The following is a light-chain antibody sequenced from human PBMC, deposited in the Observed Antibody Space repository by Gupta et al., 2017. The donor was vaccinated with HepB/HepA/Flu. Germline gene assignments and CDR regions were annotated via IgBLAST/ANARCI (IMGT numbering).Light chain of an antibody. Sequence: QSALTQPRSVSGSPGQSVTISCTGTSSDIGAYNYVSWYQQRPGEAPKRSSYDVNKRPSGVPDRFAGAKSGNTASRTISGLQAEDEADDYCCSYAGGYSIDVFRTVTKVTVL. CDR2: DVN. J-gene: IGLJ1*01. CDR1: SSDIGAYNY. V-gene: IGLV2-11*01. CDR3: CSYAGGYSIDV.